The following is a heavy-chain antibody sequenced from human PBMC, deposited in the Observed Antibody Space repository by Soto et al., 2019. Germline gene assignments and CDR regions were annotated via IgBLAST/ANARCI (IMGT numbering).Heavy chain of an antibody. J-gene: IGHJ6*02. Sequence: SETLSLTCAVSGGSISSGGYSWSWIRQPPGKGLEWIGYIYHSGSTYYNPSLKGRVTISVDRSKNQFSLKLSSVTAADTAVYYCASRYYYDSSGYFGNYYGMDVWGQGTTVTVSS. D-gene: IGHD3-22*01. CDR1: GGSISSGGYS. CDR2: IYHSGST. V-gene: IGHV4-30-2*01. CDR3: ASRYYYDSSGYFGNYYGMDV.